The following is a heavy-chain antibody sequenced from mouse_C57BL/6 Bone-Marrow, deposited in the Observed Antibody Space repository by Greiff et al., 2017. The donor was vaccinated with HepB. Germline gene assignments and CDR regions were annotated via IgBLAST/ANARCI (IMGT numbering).Heavy chain of an antibody. J-gene: IGHJ2*01. CDR3: ARGLGKDY. D-gene: IGHD4-1*01. V-gene: IGHV14-3*02. CDR2: IDPANGNT. CDR1: GFNIKDTY. Sequence: EVKLVESGAELVKPGASVKLSCTASGFNIKDTYMNWVKQRPEQGLEWIGRIDPANGNTKYDPKFQGKATITADTSSNTAYLQLSSRTSEDTAVYYCARGLGKDYWGQGTTLTVSS.